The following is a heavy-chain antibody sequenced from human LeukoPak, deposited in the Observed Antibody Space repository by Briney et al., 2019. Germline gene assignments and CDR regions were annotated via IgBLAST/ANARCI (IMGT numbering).Heavy chain of an antibody. CDR1: GFTFSSYW. Sequence: PGGPLRLSCAASGFTFSSYWMSRVRQAPGKGLEWVANIKQDGSEKYYVDSVKGRFTISRDNAKNSLYLQMNSLRAEDTAVYYCARAQPRIAARPEDYWGQGTLVTVSS. J-gene: IGHJ4*02. V-gene: IGHV3-7*01. CDR2: IKQDGSEK. CDR3: ARAQPRIAARPEDY. D-gene: IGHD6-6*01.